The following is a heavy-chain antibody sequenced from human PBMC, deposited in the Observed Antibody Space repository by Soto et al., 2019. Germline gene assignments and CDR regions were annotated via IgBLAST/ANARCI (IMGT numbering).Heavy chain of an antibody. CDR1: GGYIDDNDCY. Sequence: SETQSLTYSVSGGYIDDNDCYWGWVRQPPGKGMERIGSVSFTGTTYYSPSLKSRVTTSIDTSRKQFTLKLTSVTAAYTAVYYCASQKLDVPAYFDYWGQGILVTVSS. D-gene: IGHD1-1*01. J-gene: IGHJ4*02. CDR3: ASQKLDVPAYFDY. V-gene: IGHV4-39*01. CDR2: VSFTGTT.